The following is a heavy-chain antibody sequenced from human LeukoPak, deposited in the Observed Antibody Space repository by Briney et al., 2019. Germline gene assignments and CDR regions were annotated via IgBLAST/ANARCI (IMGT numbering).Heavy chain of an antibody. CDR1: GGSFSGYY. CDR3: ASLLPTDYGDYQMGFDY. Sequence: SETLSLTCAVYGGSFSGYYWSWIRQPPGKGLEWSGEINHSGSTNYNPSLKSRVTISVDTSKSQFSLKLSSVTAADTAVYYCASLLPTDYGDYQMGFDYWGQGTLVTVSS. J-gene: IGHJ4*02. CDR2: INHSGST. V-gene: IGHV4-34*01. D-gene: IGHD4-17*01.